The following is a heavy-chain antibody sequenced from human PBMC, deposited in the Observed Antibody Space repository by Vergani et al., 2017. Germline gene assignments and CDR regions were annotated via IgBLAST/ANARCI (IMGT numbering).Heavy chain of an antibody. CDR1: GESISSGSHY. D-gene: IGHD2-2*01. J-gene: IGHJ4*02. CDR2: VYTSGAT. Sequence: QVQLQQWGAGVVKPSGTLSLTCAVFGESISSGSHYWVWIRQPPGKGLEWIGSVYTSGATYYTPSLKSRVTISLDTSKNQFSLNLYSVTAADTALYFCRAYCTVTTCYRWDSWSQGTLVTVSS. CDR3: RAYCTVTTCYRWDS. V-gene: IGHV4-39*01.